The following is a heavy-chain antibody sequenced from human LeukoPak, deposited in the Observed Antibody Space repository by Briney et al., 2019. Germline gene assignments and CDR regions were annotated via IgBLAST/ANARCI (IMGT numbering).Heavy chain of an antibody. V-gene: IGHV3-66*03. D-gene: IGHD4-17*01. CDR1: GFSVSNYY. CDR2: IRDSGET. J-gene: IGHJ5*02. Sequence: PGGSLRLSCEVSGFSVSNYYMSWVRQAPGKGLEWVSLIRDSGETFYADSVKGRFTISRDNSKNTMYLQMNRLRVEDTAVYFCARDRAVTQDWVEFDPWGQGTLVTVSS. CDR3: ARDRAVTQDWVEFDP.